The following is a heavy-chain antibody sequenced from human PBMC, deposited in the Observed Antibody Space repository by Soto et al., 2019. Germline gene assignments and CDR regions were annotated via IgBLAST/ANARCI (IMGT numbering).Heavy chain of an antibody. V-gene: IGHV4-59*01. CDR1: GGSISSYY. Sequence: PSETLSLTCAVSGGSISSYYWSWIRQPPGKGLEWIGYIYYSGSTNYNPSLKSRVTISVDTSKNQFSLKLTSVTAADTAVYYCARGSQLLWFGYRQECYFDYWGQGTLVTVSS. CDR3: ARGSQLLWFGYRQECYFDY. CDR2: IYYSGST. D-gene: IGHD3-10*01. J-gene: IGHJ4*02.